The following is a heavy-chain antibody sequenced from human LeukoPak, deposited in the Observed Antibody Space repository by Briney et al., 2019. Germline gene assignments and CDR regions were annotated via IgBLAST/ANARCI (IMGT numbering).Heavy chain of an antibody. D-gene: IGHD3-22*01. CDR2: IWYDGSNK. J-gene: IGHJ3*02. Sequence: GSSLRLSCAASGFTFSSYGMHWVRQAPGKGLECVAVIWYDGSNKYYADSVKGRFTIFRDNSKNTLYLQKNSLRAEDTAVYYCARAEGYYDSSGNDAFDIWGQGTMVTVSS. V-gene: IGHV3-33*01. CDR3: ARAEGYYDSSGNDAFDI. CDR1: GFTFSSYG.